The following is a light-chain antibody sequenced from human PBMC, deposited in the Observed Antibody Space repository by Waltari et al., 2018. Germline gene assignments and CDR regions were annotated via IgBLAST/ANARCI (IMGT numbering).Light chain of an antibody. CDR2: WAS. V-gene: IGKV4-1*01. CDR3: QQYYSTPSIT. Sequence: IVMSQSPHSLAVSLGERATINCKSSQSILFSSNNKNYLAWYQQKPGQPPKLLIYWASTRESGFPDRFSGSGSATDFTLTISSLQAEDVAVSYCQQYYSTPSITFGQGTRLEIK. J-gene: IGKJ5*01. CDR1: QSILFSSNNKNY.